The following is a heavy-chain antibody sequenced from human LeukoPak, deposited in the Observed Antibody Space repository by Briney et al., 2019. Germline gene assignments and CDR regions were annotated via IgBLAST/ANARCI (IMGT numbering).Heavy chain of an antibody. J-gene: IGHJ4*02. D-gene: IGHD3-10*01. CDR2: ISWNSGSI. Sequence: GRSLRLSCAASGFTFDDYAMHWVRQAPGKGLEWVSGISWNSGSIRYADSVKGRFTISRDNAKNSLYLQMNSLRAEDTALYYCAKDFAMVGGANPYYFDYWGQETRATVSS. CDR3: AKDFAMVGGANPYYFDY. V-gene: IGHV3-9*01. CDR1: GFTFDDYA.